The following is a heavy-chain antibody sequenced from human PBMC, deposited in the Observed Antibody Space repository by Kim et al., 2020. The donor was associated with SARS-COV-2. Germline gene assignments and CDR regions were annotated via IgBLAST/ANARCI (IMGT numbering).Heavy chain of an antibody. CDR1: GYTFTGYY. J-gene: IGHJ6*03. V-gene: IGHV1-2*02. Sequence: ASVKVSCKASGYTFTGYYLHWVRQAPGQGPEWMGWINPNSGGTRYAQKFQGRVTMTRDTSVSTAYMEMSGLRLDDTAVYYCSKARDYFYYMDVWGKGTTV. CDR2: INPNSGGT. D-gene: IGHD5-12*01. CDR3: SKARDYFYYMDV.